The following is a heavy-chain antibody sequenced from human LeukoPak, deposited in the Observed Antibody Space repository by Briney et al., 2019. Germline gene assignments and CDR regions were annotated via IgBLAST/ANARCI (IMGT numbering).Heavy chain of an antibody. D-gene: IGHD6-19*01. CDR2: IYDSGTT. Sequence: SETLSLTCAVSGGSIDNYWSWIRQPPGKGLEWIGYIYDSGTTKYNPSLNSRVTISVDTSKSQFSLQLTSVTAADTAVYYCARRDADSGWFRDDFWGQGTLVTVSS. CDR1: GGSIDNY. J-gene: IGHJ4*02. CDR3: ARRDADSGWFRDDF. V-gene: IGHV4-59*08.